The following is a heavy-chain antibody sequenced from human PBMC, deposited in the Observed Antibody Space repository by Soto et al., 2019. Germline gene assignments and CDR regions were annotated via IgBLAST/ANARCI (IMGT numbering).Heavy chain of an antibody. Sequence: QVQLVQSGVEGRKPGASVKVSCRASGYTLSDYYITWVRQALGQGLEWMGWINTNSGGTKYAPKLRGGSTMTTYPSTTTAYKAMSRLRSCDTAVYYCASEPATAKPEGVDFWGQGTLVTVSS. V-gene: IGHV1-2*02. J-gene: IGHJ4*02. D-gene: IGHD6-13*01. CDR3: ASEPATAKPEGVDF. CDR2: INTNSGGT. CDR1: GYTLSDYY.